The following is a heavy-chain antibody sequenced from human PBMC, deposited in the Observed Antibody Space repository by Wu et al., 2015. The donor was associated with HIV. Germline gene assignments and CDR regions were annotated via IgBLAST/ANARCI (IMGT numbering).Heavy chain of an antibody. V-gene: IGHV1-2*02. Sequence: QLQLVQSGAEVKKPGASVKVSCKASGYTFTGYYMHWLRQAPGQGLEWMGWINPNSGGTNYAQKFQGRVTMTRDTSISTAYMELSRLRSDDTAVYYCARAFTLSSRDGYKASDYWGQGTLVTVSS. D-gene: IGHD5-24*01. J-gene: IGHJ4*02. CDR3: ARAFTLSSRDGYKASDY. CDR1: GYTFTGYY. CDR2: INPNSGGT.